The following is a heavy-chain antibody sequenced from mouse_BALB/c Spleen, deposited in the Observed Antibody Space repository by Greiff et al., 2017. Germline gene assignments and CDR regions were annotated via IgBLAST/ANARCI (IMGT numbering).Heavy chain of an antibody. CDR3: NRYDAMDY. Sequence: EVQLQQSGAELVRSGASVKLSCTASGFNIKDYYMHWVKQRPEQGLEWIGWIDPENGDTEYAPKFQGKATMTADTSSNTAYLQLSSLTSEDTAVYYCNRYDAMDYWGQGTSVTVSS. D-gene: IGHD2-14*01. J-gene: IGHJ4*01. V-gene: IGHV14-4*02. CDR2: IDPENGDT. CDR1: GFNIKDYY.